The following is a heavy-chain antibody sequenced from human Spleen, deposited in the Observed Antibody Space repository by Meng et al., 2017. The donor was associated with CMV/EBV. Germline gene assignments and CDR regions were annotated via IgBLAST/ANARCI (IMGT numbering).Heavy chain of an antibody. V-gene: IGHV3-30*02. Sequence: GESLKISCAASGFTFSSFGMHWVRQAPGKGLEWVAFIRYDGTNKFYADSVKGRFTISRDNSRNTLYLQMNSLRPEDTAMYYCAKDRASFALMVYATDYLDYWGQGTLVTVS. D-gene: IGHD2-8*01. CDR3: AKDRASFALMVYATDYLDY. J-gene: IGHJ4*02. CDR1: GFTFSSFG. CDR2: IRYDGTNK.